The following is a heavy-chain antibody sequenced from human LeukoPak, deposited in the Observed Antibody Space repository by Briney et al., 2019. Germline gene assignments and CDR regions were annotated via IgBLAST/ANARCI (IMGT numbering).Heavy chain of an antibody. CDR3: ARVGGVGGGDYAYYFDY. V-gene: IGHV3-49*04. CDR1: GFTFSSYW. D-gene: IGHD4-17*01. Sequence: GSLRLSCAASGFTFSSYWMSWVRQAPGKGLEWVGFIRSKAYGGTTEYAASVKGRFTISRDDSKSIAYLQMNSLKTEDTAVYYCARVGGVGGGDYAYYFDYWGQGTLVTVSS. J-gene: IGHJ4*02. CDR2: IRSKAYGGTT.